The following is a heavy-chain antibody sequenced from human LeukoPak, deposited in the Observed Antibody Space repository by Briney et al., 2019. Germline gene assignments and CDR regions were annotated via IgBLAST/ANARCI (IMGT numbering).Heavy chain of an antibody. J-gene: IGHJ4*02. Sequence: GGSLRLSCAASGFXFSSYWISWVRQAPGKGQEWVANIKQDGSEKYYVDSVKGRFTISRDNAKNSLYLQMNSLRAEDTAVYYCATTKGYCSGGSCFPFDSWGQGTLATVSS. V-gene: IGHV3-7*05. CDR1: GFXFSSYW. CDR2: IKQDGSEK. CDR3: ATTKGYCSGGSCFPFDS. D-gene: IGHD2-15*01.